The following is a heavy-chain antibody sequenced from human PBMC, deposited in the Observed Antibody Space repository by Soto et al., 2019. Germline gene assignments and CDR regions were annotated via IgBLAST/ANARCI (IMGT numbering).Heavy chain of an antibody. CDR3: ARMIAVAGYYYYGMDV. J-gene: IGHJ6*02. Sequence: ASVKVSCMASGYTFTSYDINWVRQATGQGLEWMGWMNPNSGNTGYAQKFQGRVTMTRNTSISTAYMELSSLRSEDTAVYYCARMIAVAGYYYYGMDVWGQGTTVTVSS. CDR2: MNPNSGNT. D-gene: IGHD6-19*01. V-gene: IGHV1-8*01. CDR1: GYTFTSYD.